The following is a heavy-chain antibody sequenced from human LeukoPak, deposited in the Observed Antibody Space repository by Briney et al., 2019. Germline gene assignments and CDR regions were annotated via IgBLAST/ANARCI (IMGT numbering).Heavy chain of an antibody. CDR2: VSHDGIGT. V-gene: IGHV3-30*04. J-gene: IGHJ4*02. Sequence: GVSLRLSCAASGFTFSVSPMHWLRQAPGKGLEWVAGVSHDGIGTYYADSVKGRFTISRDNSKNKLYLQMNSLRAEDTAVYYCARESGSSGYAGYFDFRGQGTLVTVSS. CDR1: GFTFSVSP. CDR3: ARESGSSGYAGYFDF. D-gene: IGHD3-22*01.